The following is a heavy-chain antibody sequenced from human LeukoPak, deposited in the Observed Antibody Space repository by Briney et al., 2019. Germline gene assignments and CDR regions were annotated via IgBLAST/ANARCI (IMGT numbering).Heavy chain of an antibody. V-gene: IGHV3-23*01. CDR2: INGSGGTT. Sequence: GGSLRLSCAASGFTFSNYAMSWVRQAPGKGLEWVSDINGSGGTTYYADSVRGRFTISRDNSKNTLYLQMKSLRAEDTAVYYCAKGGGYEAQYYYYYLDVWGKGTTVTISS. D-gene: IGHD5-12*01. CDR3: AKGGGYEAQYYYYYLDV. J-gene: IGHJ6*03. CDR1: GFTFSNYA.